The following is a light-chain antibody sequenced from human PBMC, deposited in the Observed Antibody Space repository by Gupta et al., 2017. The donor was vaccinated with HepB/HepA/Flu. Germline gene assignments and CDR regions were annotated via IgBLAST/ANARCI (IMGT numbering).Light chain of an antibody. V-gene: IGKV3-15*01. J-gene: IGKJ1*01. Sequence: EIVMTQSPATLSVSTGEKAALSCRASQGVTSNLAWYQHKPAQAPRLVIHGASTRATGSPPRLSGSRSGAKFTLTINSRQYEDFAVSYCQQHDQWRSCTFGQGTKLEIK. CDR3: QQHDQWRSCT. CDR1: QGVTSN. CDR2: GAS.